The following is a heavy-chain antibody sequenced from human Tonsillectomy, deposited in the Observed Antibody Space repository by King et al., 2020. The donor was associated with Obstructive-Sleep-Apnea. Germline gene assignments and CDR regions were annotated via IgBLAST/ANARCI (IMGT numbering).Heavy chain of an antibody. D-gene: IGHD3-10*01. CDR2: IYYSGST. CDR3: ARTASPSATGDYYFDY. Sequence: QLQESGPGLVKPSETLSLTCTVSGGSISSYYWSWIRQPPGKGLEWIGYIYYSGSTTYNPSLKRLVTISVDTSKNQFSLKLSSVTAADTAVYYCARTASPSATGDYYFDYWGQGTLVTVSS. CDR1: GGSISSYY. J-gene: IGHJ4*02. V-gene: IGHV4-59*08.